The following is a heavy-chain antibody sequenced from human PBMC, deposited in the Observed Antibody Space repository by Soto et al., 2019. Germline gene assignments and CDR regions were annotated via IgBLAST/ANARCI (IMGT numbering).Heavy chain of an antibody. CDR1: GFTFSSYW. J-gene: IGHJ6*02. CDR3: ARDRDLQGFQYYYYGMDV. Sequence: GGSLRLSCAASGFTFSSYWMSWVRQAPGKGLEWVANIKQDGSEKYYVDSVKGRFTISRDNAKNSLYLQMNSLRAEDTAVYYCARDRDLQGFQYYYYGMDVWGQGTTVTVSS. D-gene: IGHD1-1*01. CDR2: IKQDGSEK. V-gene: IGHV3-7*03.